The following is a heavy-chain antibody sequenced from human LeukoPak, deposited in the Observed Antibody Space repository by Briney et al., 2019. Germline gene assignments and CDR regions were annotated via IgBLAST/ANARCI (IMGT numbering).Heavy chain of an antibody. CDR2: INSNGDST. J-gene: IGHJ4*02. D-gene: IGHD2-2*01. Sequence: GGSLRLSCSGSGFSFSSYAMHWVRQAPGKGLEYVSAINSNGDSTFYADSVKGRFVISRDNSKNTLYLQMSSLRAEDTAVYYCVKDKGEYCSSANCPTSYYFDYWGQGTPVTVSS. CDR1: GFSFSSYA. CDR3: VKDKGEYCSSANCPTSYYFDY. V-gene: IGHV3-64D*06.